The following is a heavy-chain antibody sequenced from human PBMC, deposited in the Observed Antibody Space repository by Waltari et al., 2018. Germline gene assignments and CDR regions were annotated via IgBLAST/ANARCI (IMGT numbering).Heavy chain of an antibody. D-gene: IGHD3-10*01. Sequence: QVQLVQSGAEVRKPGASVKVSCKVSGYSLSELSRHWVRQAPGKGLWCVGGVDPEDEETVYAQKFQGRVTMTEDTSTDTAYMELSSLRSDDTAVYYCTTDIMLRVFSNVWGQGTTVTVSS. V-gene: IGHV1-24*01. CDR3: TTDIMLRVFSNV. CDR1: GYSLSELS. CDR2: VDPEDEET. J-gene: IGHJ6*02.